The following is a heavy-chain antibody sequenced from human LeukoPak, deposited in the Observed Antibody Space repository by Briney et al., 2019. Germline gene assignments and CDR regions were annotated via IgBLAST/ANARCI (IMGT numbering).Heavy chain of an antibody. CDR3: ARVEYSYGYGDY. D-gene: IGHD5-18*01. Sequence: GGSLGLSCAASGFTFSSYSMNWVRQAPGKGLEWVSSISSSSSYIYYADSVKGRFTISRDNAKNSLYLQMNSLRAEDTAVYYCARVEYSYGYGDYWGQGTLVTVSS. V-gene: IGHV3-21*01. J-gene: IGHJ4*02. CDR2: ISSSSSYI. CDR1: GFTFSSYS.